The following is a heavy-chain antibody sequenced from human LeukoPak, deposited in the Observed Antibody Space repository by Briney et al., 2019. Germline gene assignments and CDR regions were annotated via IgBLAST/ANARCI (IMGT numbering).Heavy chain of an antibody. CDR3: AKDRRYCSGGSCHYFDY. CDR2: ISYGGSNK. CDR1: GFTFSSYG. V-gene: IGHV3-30*18. D-gene: IGHD2-15*01. J-gene: IGHJ4*02. Sequence: PGGSLRLSCAASGFTFSSYGMHWVRQAPGKGLEWVAVISYGGSNKYCADSVKGRFTISRDNSKNTLYLQMNSLRAEDTAVYYCAKDRRYCSGGSCHYFDYWGQGTLVTVSS.